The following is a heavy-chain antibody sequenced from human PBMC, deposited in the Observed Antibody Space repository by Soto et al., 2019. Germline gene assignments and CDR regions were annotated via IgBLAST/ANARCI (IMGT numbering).Heavy chain of an antibody. CDR1: GYTFTGHY. J-gene: IGHJ2*01. Sequence: QVQLVQSGAEVKKPGASVKVSCKASGYTFTGHYMHWVRQAPGQGLEWMGWINPNSGGTNYAQKFQGRVTMTRDTSISTAYMELSRLRSDDTAVYYCARNLHCSGGSCYSPSYWYFDLWGRGTLVTVSS. V-gene: IGHV1-2*02. CDR3: ARNLHCSGGSCYSPSYWYFDL. CDR2: INPNSGGT. D-gene: IGHD2-15*01.